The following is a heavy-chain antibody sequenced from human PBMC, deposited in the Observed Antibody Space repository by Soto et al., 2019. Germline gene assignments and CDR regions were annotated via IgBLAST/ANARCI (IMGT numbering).Heavy chain of an antibody. V-gene: IGHV5-51*01. CDR3: ARPRYSSSSWSIFDY. CDR1: GYSFTSYW. CDR2: IYPGGSDT. Sequence: GESLKISCKGSGYSFTSYWIGWVRQRPGKGLEWMGIIYPGGSDTRYSPSFQGQVTISADKSISTAYLQWSSLKASDTAMYYCARPRYSSSSWSIFDYWGQGTLVTVSS. J-gene: IGHJ4*02. D-gene: IGHD6-13*01.